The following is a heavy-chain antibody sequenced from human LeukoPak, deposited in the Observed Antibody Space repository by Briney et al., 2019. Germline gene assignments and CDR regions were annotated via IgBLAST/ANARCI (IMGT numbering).Heavy chain of an antibody. CDR3: ARVASGGPTPLFDY. CDR1: GYSISSGYY. Sequence: SETLSLTCAVSGYSISSGYYWGWLRQPPGMGLEWIGTIYHSGSTYYNPSLRSRVTISVDTSKNQFSLKLSSVTAADTAVYYCARVASGGPTPLFDYWGQGTLVTVSS. J-gene: IGHJ4*02. D-gene: IGHD4-23*01. V-gene: IGHV4-38-2*01. CDR2: IYHSGST.